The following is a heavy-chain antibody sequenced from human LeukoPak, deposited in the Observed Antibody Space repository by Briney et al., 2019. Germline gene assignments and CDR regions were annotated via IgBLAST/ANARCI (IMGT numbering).Heavy chain of an antibody. CDR1: GFTFSSYW. D-gene: IGHD3-22*01. CDR2: IKQDGSEK. V-gene: IGHV3-7*01. CDR3: ARAGDDSSGYFDY. J-gene: IGHJ4*02. Sequence: GGSLRLSCAASGFTFSSYWMSWVRQAPGKGLEWVANIKQDGSEKYYVDSVKGRFTISRDNAKNSLYLQMNSLRAEDTAVYYCARAGDDSSGYFDYWGQGTLVTVSS.